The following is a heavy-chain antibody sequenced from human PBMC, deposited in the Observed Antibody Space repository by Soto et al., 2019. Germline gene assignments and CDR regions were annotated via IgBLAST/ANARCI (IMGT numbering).Heavy chain of an antibody. CDR2: ISSSGSTI. CDR1: GFTFSDYY. CDR3: ARDKAPDDYGDYPSWDY. Sequence: GGSLRLSCAASGFTFSDYYMSWIRQAPGKGLEWVSYISSSGSTIYYADSVKGRFTISRDNAKNSLYLQMNSLRAEDTAVYYCARDKAPDDYGDYPSWDYWGQGTLVTVSS. J-gene: IGHJ4*02. D-gene: IGHD4-17*01. V-gene: IGHV3-11*01.